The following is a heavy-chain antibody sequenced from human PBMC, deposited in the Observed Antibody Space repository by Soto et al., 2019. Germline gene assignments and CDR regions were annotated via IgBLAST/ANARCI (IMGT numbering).Heavy chain of an antibody. CDR1: GYSFTSYW. D-gene: IGHD6-13*01. J-gene: IGHJ5*02. V-gene: IGHV5-51*01. CDR3: ARREGMGYSSFLRYWFDP. Sequence: GESLKISCKGSGYSFTSYWIGWVRQMPGKGLEWMGIIYPGDSDTRYSPSFQGQVTISADKSISTAYLQWSSLKASDTAMYYCARREGMGYSSFLRYWFDPWGQGTLVTVSS. CDR2: IYPGDSDT.